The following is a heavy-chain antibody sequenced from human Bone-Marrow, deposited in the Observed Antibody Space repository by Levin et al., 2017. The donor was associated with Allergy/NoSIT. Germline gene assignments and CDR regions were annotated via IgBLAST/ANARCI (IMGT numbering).Heavy chain of an antibody. J-gene: IGHJ4*02. CDR1: GFTLDDYA. V-gene: IGHV3-9*01. CDR3: AKTPGVGSGNSAGRFDY. CDR2: ISWNSHKI. D-gene: IGHD6-19*01. Sequence: QAGGSLRLSCAASGFTLDDYAMHWVRQAPGKGLEWVSGISWNSHKIDYADSVKGRFTISKDNAKSSLYLQMNRLRAEDTAVYYCAKTPGVGSGNSAGRFDYWGQGTLVTVSS.